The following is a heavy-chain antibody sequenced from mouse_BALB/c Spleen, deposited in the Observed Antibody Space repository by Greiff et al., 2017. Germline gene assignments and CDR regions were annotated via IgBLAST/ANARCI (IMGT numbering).Heavy chain of an antibody. CDR2: IRLKSNNYAT. CDR1: GFTFSNYW. J-gene: IGHJ3*01. D-gene: IGHD2-3*01. Sequence: VQLKESGGGLVQPGGSMKLSCVASGFTFSNYWMNWVRQSPEKGLEWVAEIRLKSNNYATHYAESVKGRFTISRDDSKSSVYLQMNNLRAEDTGIYYCTRGDDGYYFFAYWGQGTLVTVSA. V-gene: IGHV6-6*02. CDR3: TRGDDGYYFFAY.